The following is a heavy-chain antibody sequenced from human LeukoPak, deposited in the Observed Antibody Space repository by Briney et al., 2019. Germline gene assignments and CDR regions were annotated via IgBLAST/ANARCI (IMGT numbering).Heavy chain of an antibody. CDR2: IYYSGST. CDR1: GGSISSYY. J-gene: IGHJ4*02. Sequence: SETLSLTCTVSGGSISSYYWSWIRQPPGKGLEWIGYIYYSGSTNYNPSLKSRVTISVDTSKNQFSLKLSSVTAADTAVYCCAREVDTAMPDWGQGTLVTVSS. D-gene: IGHD5-18*01. CDR3: AREVDTAMPD. V-gene: IGHV4-59*01.